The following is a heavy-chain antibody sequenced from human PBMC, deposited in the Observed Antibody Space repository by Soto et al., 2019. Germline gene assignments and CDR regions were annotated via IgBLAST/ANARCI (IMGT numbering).Heavy chain of an antibody. V-gene: IGHV1-3*01. D-gene: IGHD3-3*01. CDR1: GYTFTSYA. CDR2: INAGNGNT. Sequence: GASVKVSCKASGYTFTSYAMHWVRQAPGQRLEWMGWINAGNGNTKYSQKFQGRVTITRDTSASTAYMELSSLRSADTAVYYCARVPLLRFLEWLPWYGMDVWGQGTTVTVSS. J-gene: IGHJ6*02. CDR3: ARVPLLRFLEWLPWYGMDV.